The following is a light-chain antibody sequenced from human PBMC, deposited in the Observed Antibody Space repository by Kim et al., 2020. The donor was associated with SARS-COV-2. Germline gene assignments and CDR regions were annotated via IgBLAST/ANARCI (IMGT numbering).Light chain of an antibody. V-gene: IGKV1-8*01. CDR2: AAS. Sequence: AIRMTQSPSSFSASTGDRVTITCRASQGISSYLAWYQQKPGKAPKLLIYAASNLQSGVPSRFSGSGSGTDFTLTISCLQSEDFATYYCQQYYSYPHTFGQGTKLEI. CDR3: QQYYSYPHT. CDR1: QGISSY. J-gene: IGKJ2*01.